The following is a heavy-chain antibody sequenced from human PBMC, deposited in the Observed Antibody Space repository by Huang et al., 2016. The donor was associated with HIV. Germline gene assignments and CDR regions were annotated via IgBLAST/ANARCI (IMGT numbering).Heavy chain of an antibody. D-gene: IGHD1-26*01. CDR3: AKDGADEEWDIDY. V-gene: IGHV3-30*18. CDR2: ISYDGSNK. CDR1: GFSFSTYG. Sequence: VQLVESGGGVVQPGRSLRLACAASGFSFSTYGLHWLRQAPGKGLEWVAVISYDGSNKYYAHAVKGRFTISRDTSENKVYLQMNSLRHEDTAVYYCAKDGADEEWDIDYWGQGTLVTVSS. J-gene: IGHJ4*02.